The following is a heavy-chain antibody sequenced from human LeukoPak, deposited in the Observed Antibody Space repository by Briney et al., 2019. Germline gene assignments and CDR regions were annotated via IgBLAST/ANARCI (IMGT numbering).Heavy chain of an antibody. CDR1: GGSFSGYY. CDR3: ARHAGRITMVRGVTGTPGY. J-gene: IGHJ4*02. CDR2: INHSGST. D-gene: IGHD3-10*01. V-gene: IGHV4-34*01. Sequence: PSETLSLTCAVYGGSFSGYYWSWIRQPPGKGLEWIGEINHSGSTNYNPSLKSRVTISVDTSKNQFSLKLSSVTAADTAVYYCARHAGRITMVRGVTGTPGYWGQGTLVTVSS.